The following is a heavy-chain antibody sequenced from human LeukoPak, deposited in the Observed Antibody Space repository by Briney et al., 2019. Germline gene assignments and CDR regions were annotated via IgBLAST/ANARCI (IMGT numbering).Heavy chain of an antibody. CDR1: GFTFSSYW. CDR2: IKQDGSEK. CDR3: ARDFPPIVVVTAIYYFDY. J-gene: IGHJ4*02. V-gene: IGHV3-7*01. Sequence: PGGSLRLSCAASGFTFSSYWMSWVRQAPGKGLEWVANIKQDGSEKYYVDSVKGRFTISRDNAKNSLYLQMNSLRAEDTAVYYCARDFPPIVVVTAIYYFDYWGQGTLVTVSS. D-gene: IGHD2-21*02.